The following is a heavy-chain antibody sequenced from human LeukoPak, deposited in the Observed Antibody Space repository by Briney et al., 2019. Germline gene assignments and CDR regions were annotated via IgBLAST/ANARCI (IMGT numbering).Heavy chain of an antibody. CDR2: TYYRSKWYN. V-gene: IGHV6-1*01. CDR1: GDSVSSNSVA. CDR3: ARERGSYWGHYYYYGMDV. J-gene: IGHJ6*02. Sequence: SQTLSLTCAISGDSVSSNSVAWNWIRQSPSRGLEWLGRTYYRSKWYNDYAVSVKSRITINPDTSKNQFSLQLNSVTPEDTAVYYCARERGSYWGHYYYYGMDVWGQGTTVTVSS. D-gene: IGHD3-10*01.